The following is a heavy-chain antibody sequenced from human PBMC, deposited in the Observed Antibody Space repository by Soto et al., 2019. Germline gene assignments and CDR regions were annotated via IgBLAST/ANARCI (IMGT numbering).Heavy chain of an antibody. Sequence: QVQLVESGGGVVQPGRSLRLSCAASGFTFSSYGMHWVRQAPGKGLEWVAVIWYDGSNKYYADYVKGRFTISRENSKNTLYLQMNRLIAEDTAVYYCARDCAGYSSGWYQRGGFDYWGQGTLVTVSS. J-gene: IGHJ4*02. CDR3: ARDCAGYSSGWYQRGGFDY. D-gene: IGHD6-19*01. V-gene: IGHV3-33*01. CDR2: IWYDGSNK. CDR1: GFTFSSYG.